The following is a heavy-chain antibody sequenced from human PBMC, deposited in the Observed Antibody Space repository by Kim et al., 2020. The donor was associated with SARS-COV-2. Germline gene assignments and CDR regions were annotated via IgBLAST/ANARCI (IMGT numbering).Heavy chain of an antibody. CDR2: IYYSGST. J-gene: IGHJ4*02. Sequence: IYYSGSTYYNPSLKSRVTISVDTSKNQFSLKLSSVTAADTAVYYCARRLDWGQGTLVTVSS. CDR3: ARRLD. V-gene: IGHV4-39*01.